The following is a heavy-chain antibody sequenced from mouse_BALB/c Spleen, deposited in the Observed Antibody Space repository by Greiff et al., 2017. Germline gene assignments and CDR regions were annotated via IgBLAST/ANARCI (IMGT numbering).Heavy chain of an antibody. Sequence: EVQRVESGGGLVKPGGSLKLSCAASGFTFSSYAMSWVRQTPEKRLEWVASISSGGSTYYPDSVKGRFTISRDNARNILYLQMSTLRSEDTAMYYCARGGSTAYFDVWGAGTTVTVSS. CDR3: ARGGSTAYFDV. CDR1: GFTFSSYA. D-gene: IGHD1-2*01. CDR2: ISSGGST. J-gene: IGHJ1*01. V-gene: IGHV5-6-5*01.